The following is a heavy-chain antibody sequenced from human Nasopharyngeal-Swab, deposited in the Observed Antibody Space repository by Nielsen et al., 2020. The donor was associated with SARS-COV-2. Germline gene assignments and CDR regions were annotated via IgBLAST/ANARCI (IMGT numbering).Heavy chain of an antibody. CDR3: ARIHFVVGRGYFTGLDV. Sequence: SVKVSCKAPGGTFNTHAINWVRQAPGQGLEWMGRINPILGIADNAQKFQDRVTITVDKSTSTAYMELRSLTSEDTAVYYCARIHFVVGRGYFTGLDVWGQGTSVTVSS. CDR1: GGTFNTHA. CDR2: INPILGIA. D-gene: IGHD2-21*01. V-gene: IGHV1-69*04. J-gene: IGHJ6*02.